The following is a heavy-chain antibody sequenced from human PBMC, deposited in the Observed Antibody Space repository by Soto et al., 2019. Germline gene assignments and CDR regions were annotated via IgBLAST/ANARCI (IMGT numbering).Heavy chain of an antibody. CDR3: AKGRPSGGYYYVEAFDI. D-gene: IGHD3-16*01. J-gene: IGHJ3*02. Sequence: PVGSLRLSCAASGFTFNTYAMIWVRQAPGKGLEWVSIISDSGRSTYNADSVKGRFAISRDNSKNMLYLQMNSLRGEDTAVYFCAKGRPSGGYYYVEAFDIWGQGSMVTVSS. CDR1: GFTFNTYA. CDR2: ISDSGRST. V-gene: IGHV3-23*01.